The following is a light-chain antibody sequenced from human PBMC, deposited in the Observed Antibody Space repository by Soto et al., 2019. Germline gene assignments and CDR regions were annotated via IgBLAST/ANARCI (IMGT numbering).Light chain of an antibody. CDR2: GDS. CDR3: QQRSNWSIT. CDR1: QSIRSN. J-gene: IGKJ5*01. V-gene: IGKV3-15*01. Sequence: EIVMTQSPDTGSVSPGGLGRRCCMVSQSIRSNLAWYHQRPGQAPRLLMYGDSTRADGIPARFTGSGSGTEFTLTISSLQSEDFAVYYCQQRSNWSITFGQGTRLEIK.